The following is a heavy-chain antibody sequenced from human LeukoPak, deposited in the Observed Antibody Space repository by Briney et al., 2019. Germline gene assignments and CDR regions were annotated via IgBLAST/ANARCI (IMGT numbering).Heavy chain of an antibody. D-gene: IGHD2-2*01. Sequence: PGGSLRLSCAASGFTFSTYTMNWVRQAPGKGLEWVSSISSRSSYIYYADSVKGRFTISRDNAKNSLYLQMDSLRAEDTAVYYCARETSSTSDIYMDVWGKGTTVTVSS. CDR2: ISSRSSYI. V-gene: IGHV3-21*01. CDR1: GFTFSTYT. J-gene: IGHJ6*03. CDR3: ARETSSTSDIYMDV.